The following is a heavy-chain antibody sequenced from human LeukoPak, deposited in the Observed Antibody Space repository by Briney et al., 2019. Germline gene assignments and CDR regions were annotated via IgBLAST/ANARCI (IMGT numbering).Heavy chain of an antibody. D-gene: IGHD3-10*01. CDR1: GFTFGDYA. CDR3: TRARWFGSYYFDY. CDR2: IRSKAYGGTT. V-gene: IGHV3-49*04. J-gene: IGHJ4*02. Sequence: PGRSLRLSCTASGFTFGDYAMSWVRQAPGKGLEWVGFIRSKAYGGTTEYAASVKGRFTISRDDSKSIAYLQMNSLKTEDTAVYYCTRARWFGSYYFDYWGQGTLVTVSS.